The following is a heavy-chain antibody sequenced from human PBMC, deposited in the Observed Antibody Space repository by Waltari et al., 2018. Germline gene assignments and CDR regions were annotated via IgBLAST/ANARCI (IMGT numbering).Heavy chain of an antibody. CDR1: GGSISSGSVY. J-gene: IGHJ6*02. CDR2: IFTSGTT. Sequence: QVQLQESGPGLVRPSQTLSLTCTVSGGSISSGSVYWTWIRQPAGKGLEWVGHIFTSGTTKDNPSLKSRVSVSLDTSENQFSLRLRSVTAADTAVYYCARDEARYYDIMTGGGYYGLDVWGQGTTVTVSS. CDR3: ARDEARYYDIMTGGGYYGLDV. V-gene: IGHV4-61*02. D-gene: IGHD3-9*01.